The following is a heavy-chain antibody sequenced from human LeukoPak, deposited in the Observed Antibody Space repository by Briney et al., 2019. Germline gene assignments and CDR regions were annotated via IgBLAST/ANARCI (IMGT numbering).Heavy chain of an antibody. Sequence: KAGGSLRLSCAASGFTFSDYYMSWLRQAPGKRLEWVSYISSDSSTIYYADSVKGRFTISRDNSKNTLYLQMNSLRAEDTAVYYCAREAMVRGVMGYYYYGMDVWGQGTTVTVSS. V-gene: IGHV3-11*04. CDR2: ISSDSSTI. CDR1: GFTFSDYY. D-gene: IGHD3-10*01. J-gene: IGHJ6*02. CDR3: AREAMVRGVMGYYYYGMDV.